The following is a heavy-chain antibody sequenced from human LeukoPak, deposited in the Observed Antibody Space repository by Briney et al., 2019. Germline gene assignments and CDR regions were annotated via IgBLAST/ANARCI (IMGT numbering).Heavy chain of an antibody. J-gene: IGHJ3*02. CDR3: ARGLAGYSGGDDAFDI. V-gene: IGHV4-59*01. Sequence: SETLSLTCTVSGGSISSYYWSWFRQPPGKGLEWVGYIYYGGSTNYNPSLKSRVTILVDTSENQFSLKLSYVTAADTAVYYCARGLAGYSGGDDAFDIWGQGTMVTVSS. D-gene: IGHD6-19*01. CDR2: IYYGGST. CDR1: GGSISSYY.